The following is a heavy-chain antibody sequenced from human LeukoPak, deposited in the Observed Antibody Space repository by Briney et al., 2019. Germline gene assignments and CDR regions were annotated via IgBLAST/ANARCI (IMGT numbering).Heavy chain of an antibody. D-gene: IGHD6-19*01. J-gene: IGHJ4*02. CDR2: IYYSGST. CDR1: GGSINSYY. Sequence: SETLSLTCTVSGGSINSYYWSWIRQPPGKGLEWVGYIYYSGSTNYKPSLKRRATISVDTSKNQFSLKVSSVTAADTAVYYCASSRSSSGWSLIDYWGQGALVTVSS. CDR3: ASSRSSSGWSLIDY. V-gene: IGHV4-59*01.